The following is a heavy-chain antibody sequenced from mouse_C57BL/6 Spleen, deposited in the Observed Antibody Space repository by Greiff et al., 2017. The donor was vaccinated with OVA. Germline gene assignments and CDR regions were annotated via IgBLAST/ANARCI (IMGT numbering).Heavy chain of an antibody. Sequence: QVQLQQSGAELVKPGASVKMSCKASGYTFTSYWITWVKQRPGQGLEWIGDIYPGSGSTNYNEKFKSKATLTVDTSSSTAYMQRSSLTSEDSAVYYCARSTVYYAMDYWGQGTSVTVSS. V-gene: IGHV1-55*01. CDR1: GYTFTSYW. J-gene: IGHJ4*01. CDR3: ARSTVYYAMDY. CDR2: IYPGSGST.